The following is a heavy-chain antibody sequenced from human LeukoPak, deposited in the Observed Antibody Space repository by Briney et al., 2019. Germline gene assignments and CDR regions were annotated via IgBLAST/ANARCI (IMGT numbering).Heavy chain of an antibody. V-gene: IGHV5-51*01. D-gene: IGHD5-18*01. Sequence: GESLKISCKGPGYSFTNYWIGWVRQMPGKGPEWMGIIYPGDSDTRYSPSFQGQVTISADKSISTAYLQWSSLKASDTAMYYCARHLRLWQNWFDPWGQGTLVTVSS. CDR3: ARHLRLWQNWFDP. CDR2: IYPGDSDT. J-gene: IGHJ5*02. CDR1: GYSFTNYW.